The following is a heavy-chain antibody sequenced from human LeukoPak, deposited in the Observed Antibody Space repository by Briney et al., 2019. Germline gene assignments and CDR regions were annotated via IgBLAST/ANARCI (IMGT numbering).Heavy chain of an antibody. D-gene: IGHD3-10*01. J-gene: IGHJ5*02. Sequence: GGSLRLSCAASRFTFRNYAMHWVRQAPGKGLEWVAVISSDGTNKDYADSVKGRFSISRDNSKNTLYLQMNRLRADDTAVYYCARDRSQEFDPWGQGTLVTVSS. CDR2: ISSDGTNK. V-gene: IGHV3-30*04. CDR1: RFTFRNYA. CDR3: ARDRSQEFDP.